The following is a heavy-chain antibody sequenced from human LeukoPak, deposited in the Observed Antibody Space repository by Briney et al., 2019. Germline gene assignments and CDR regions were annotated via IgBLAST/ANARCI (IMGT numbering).Heavy chain of an antibody. V-gene: IGHV3-11*04. CDR2: ISSSGSTI. CDR3: ARDAIAVAARPFDY. D-gene: IGHD6-19*01. Sequence: GGSLRLSCAASGFTFSDYYMSWIRQAPGKGLEWVSYISSSGSTIYYADSVKGRFTISRDNAKNSLYLQMNSLRAEDTAVYYCARDAIAVAARPFDYWGQGTLVTVSS. CDR1: GFTFSDYY. J-gene: IGHJ4*02.